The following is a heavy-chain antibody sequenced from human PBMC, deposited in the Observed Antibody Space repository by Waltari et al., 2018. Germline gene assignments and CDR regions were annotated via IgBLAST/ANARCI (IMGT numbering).Heavy chain of an antibody. CDR3: ARDGHAVTSAAFDY. Sequence: QVQLVESRGGVVQPARSLRLSCAASGFTFSSYAMHWVRQAPGKGLEWVAIISFDGAYKYYADSVKGRFTISRDNSKNTLSLQMNSLRAEDTAVYYCARDGHAVTSAAFDYWGQGTLVTVSS. J-gene: IGHJ4*02. CDR2: ISFDGAYK. D-gene: IGHD4-17*01. V-gene: IGHV3-30-3*01. CDR1: GFTFSSYA.